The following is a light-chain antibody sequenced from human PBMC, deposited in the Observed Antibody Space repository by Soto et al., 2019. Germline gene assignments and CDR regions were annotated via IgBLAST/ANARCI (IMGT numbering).Light chain of an antibody. V-gene: IGKV3-20*01. CDR2: GAS. CDR3: QHYGTSAL. CDR1: QSVSSSY. J-gene: IGKJ3*01. Sequence: EIVLTQSPGTLSLSPGERATLSCRASQSVSSSYLAWYQQKPGQPPRLLIYGASNRATGIPDRFSVSASGTDFTLTISRLEPEDFAVYYCQHYGTSALFGPGTKVDIK.